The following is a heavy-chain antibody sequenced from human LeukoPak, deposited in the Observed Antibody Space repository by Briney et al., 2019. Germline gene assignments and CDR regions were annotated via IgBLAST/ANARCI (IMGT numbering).Heavy chain of an antibody. Sequence: SETLSLTCAVYGGSFSSYYWSWIRQPPGKGLEWIGEINHSGSTNYNPSLKSRVTISVDMSKNQFSLKVSSVTAADTAVYYCARGVAGATNYWGQGTLVTVSS. D-gene: IGHD1-26*01. J-gene: IGHJ4*02. CDR2: INHSGST. V-gene: IGHV4-34*01. CDR1: GGSFSSYY. CDR3: ARGVAGATNY.